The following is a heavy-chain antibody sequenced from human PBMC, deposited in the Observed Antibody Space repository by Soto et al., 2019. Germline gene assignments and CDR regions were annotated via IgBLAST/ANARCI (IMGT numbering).Heavy chain of an antibody. V-gene: IGHV4-39*01. J-gene: IGHJ1*01. CDR1: GGSIRSTTYY. Sequence: QLQLQESGPGLVKPSETLSLTCTVSGGSIRSTTYYWGWIRQPPGKGLEWIGNIYYSGRTDYNPSLXXRXYXXVDLSKSQFSLKLNSVTAADTAVYYCATHNWNLDPWGQGTLVTVSS. CDR2: IYYSGRT. CDR3: ATHNWNLDP. D-gene: IGHD1-7*01.